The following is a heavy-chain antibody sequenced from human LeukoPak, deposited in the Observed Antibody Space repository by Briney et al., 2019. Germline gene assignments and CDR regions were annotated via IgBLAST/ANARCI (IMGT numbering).Heavy chain of an antibody. CDR1: GGTFSSYA. CDR3: ARVELTTVVTPFRSTRDY. CDR2: IIPIFGTA. V-gene: IGHV1-69*13. D-gene: IGHD4-23*01. Sequence: SVKVSCKASGGTFSSYAISWVRQAPGQGLEWMGGIIPIFGTANYAQKFQGRVTITADESTGTAYMELSSLRSEDTAVYYCARVELTTVVTPFRSTRDYWGQGTLVTVSS. J-gene: IGHJ4*02.